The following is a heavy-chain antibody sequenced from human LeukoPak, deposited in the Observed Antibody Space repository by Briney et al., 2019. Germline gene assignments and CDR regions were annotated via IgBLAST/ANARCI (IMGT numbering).Heavy chain of an antibody. Sequence: SETLSLTCAVYGVSFSGYYWSWIRQPPGKGLEWIGEINHSGSTNYNPSLKSRVTISVDTSKNQFSLKLSSVTAADTAVYYCARGRRIVVVPAAINYFDYWGQGTLVTVSS. CDR1: GVSFSGYY. CDR3: ARGRRIVVVPAAINYFDY. D-gene: IGHD2-2*01. V-gene: IGHV4-34*01. J-gene: IGHJ4*02. CDR2: INHSGST.